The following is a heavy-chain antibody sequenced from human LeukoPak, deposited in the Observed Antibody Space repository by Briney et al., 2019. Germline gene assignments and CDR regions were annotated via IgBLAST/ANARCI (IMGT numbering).Heavy chain of an antibody. CDR2: ISSSSSYI. Sequence: GGFLRLSCAASGFTFSSYSMNWVRQAPGKGLEWVSSISSSSSYIYYADSVKGRFTISGDDAKNSLYLQMNSLRAEDTAVYYCARDSSSWYDYGMDVWGKGTTVTVSS. J-gene: IGHJ6*04. V-gene: IGHV3-21*01. D-gene: IGHD6-13*01. CDR3: ARDSSSWYDYGMDV. CDR1: GFTFSSYS.